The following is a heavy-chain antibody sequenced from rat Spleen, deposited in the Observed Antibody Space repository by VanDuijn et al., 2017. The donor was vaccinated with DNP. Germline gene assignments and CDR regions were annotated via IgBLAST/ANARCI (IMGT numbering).Heavy chain of an antibody. V-gene: IGHV5-27*01. CDR1: GFTFSDYY. CDR2: ISASGGST. Sequence: EVQLVESGGGLVQPGRSLKLSCAASGFTFSDYYMSWVRQAPKKGLEWVAPISASGGSTSYRDSVKGRFTISRDNAKSTLYLQMDSLRSEDTATYYCTTDFERCYWGQGVMVTVSS. J-gene: IGHJ2*01. CDR3: TTDFERCY.